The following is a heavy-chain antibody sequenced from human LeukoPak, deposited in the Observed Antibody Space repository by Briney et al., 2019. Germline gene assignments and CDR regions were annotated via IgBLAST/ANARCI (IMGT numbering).Heavy chain of an antibody. Sequence: GGSLRLSCAASGFAVSNNYMSWVRQAPGKGLEWVAVIYDGGHTDYADSVKGRFTISRDSSKNTLYLQMNRLRPEDTAEYYCARARCDTCGYGSWGQGTLVTVSS. V-gene: IGHV3-66*02. CDR3: ARARCDTCGYGS. J-gene: IGHJ5*02. CDR1: GFAVSNNY. D-gene: IGHD3-22*01. CDR2: IYDGGHT.